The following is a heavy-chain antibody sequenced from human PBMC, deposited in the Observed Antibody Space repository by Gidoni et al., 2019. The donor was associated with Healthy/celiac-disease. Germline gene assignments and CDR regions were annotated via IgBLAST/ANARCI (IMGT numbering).Heavy chain of an antibody. CDR3: ARGTGTDY. CDR2: IYYSGST. D-gene: IGHD1-1*01. V-gene: IGHV4-39*01. CDR1: GGSISSSSYY. Sequence: QLQLQESVPGLVKSSETLSLTCTVSGGSISSSSYYWGWIRQPPGKGLEWIGSIYYSGSTYYNPSLKSRVTISVDTSKNQFSLKLSSVTAADTAVYYCARGTGTDYWGQGTLVTVSS. J-gene: IGHJ4*02.